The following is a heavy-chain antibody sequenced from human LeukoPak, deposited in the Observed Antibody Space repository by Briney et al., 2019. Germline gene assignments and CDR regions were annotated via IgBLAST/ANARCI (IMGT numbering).Heavy chain of an antibody. J-gene: IGHJ4*02. V-gene: IGHV3-7*01. CDR1: GFNFGTYW. CDR2: IKFDDTAK. Sequence: GGSLRLSCTAAGFNFGTYWMSWVRQSPEKGLEFLANIKFDDTAKNYADSVKGRFTISRDNPRNSLYLQMDSLRPEDTALYYCARDPGSSAFDYWGQGALVTVSS. D-gene: IGHD2-2*01. CDR3: ARDPGSSAFDY.